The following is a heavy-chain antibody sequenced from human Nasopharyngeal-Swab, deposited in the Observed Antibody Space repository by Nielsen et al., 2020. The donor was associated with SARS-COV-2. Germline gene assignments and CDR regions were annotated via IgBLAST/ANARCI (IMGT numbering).Heavy chain of an antibody. V-gene: IGHV3-30-3*01. J-gene: IGHJ4*02. D-gene: IGHD6-13*01. CDR3: ARDPGIAAAGTDYFDY. CDR2: ISYDGSNK. Sequence: WIRQPPGKGLEWVAVISYDGSNKYYADSVKGRFTISRDNSKNTLYLQMNSLRAEDTAVYYCARDPGIAAAGTDYFDYWGQETLVTVSS.